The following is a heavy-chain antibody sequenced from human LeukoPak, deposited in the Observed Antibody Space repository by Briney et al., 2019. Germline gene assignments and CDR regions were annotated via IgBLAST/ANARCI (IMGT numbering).Heavy chain of an antibody. Sequence: ASAKDSCKASGYTFTGYYVHWVRQAPGQGLEWMGRINPNSGGTKYAQKFQGRVAMTRDTSISSAYMELSRLRFDDTAVYFCAGGDGLGMGNYWGQGTLVTVSS. CDR1: GYTFTGYY. J-gene: IGHJ4*02. V-gene: IGHV1-2*06. D-gene: IGHD7-27*01. CDR3: AGGDGLGMGNY. CDR2: INPNSGGT.